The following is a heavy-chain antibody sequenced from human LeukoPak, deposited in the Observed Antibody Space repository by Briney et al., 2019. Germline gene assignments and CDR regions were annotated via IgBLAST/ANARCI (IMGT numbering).Heavy chain of an antibody. CDR1: GYTFTSYG. J-gene: IGHJ6*03. D-gene: IGHD5-12*01. Sequence: ASVKVSCKASGYTFTSYGISWVRQAPGQGLEWMGIINPSGGSASYAQKFQGRVTMTRDMSTSTVHMELSSLRSEDTAVYYCARDGGGYSGYAVLLYYYMDVWGKGTTVTVSS. CDR3: ARDGGGYSGYAVLLYYYMDV. V-gene: IGHV1-46*01. CDR2: INPSGGSA.